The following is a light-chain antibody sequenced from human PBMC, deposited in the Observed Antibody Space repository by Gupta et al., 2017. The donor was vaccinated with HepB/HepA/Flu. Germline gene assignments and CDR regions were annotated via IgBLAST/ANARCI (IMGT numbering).Light chain of an antibody. J-gene: IGKJ2*01. CDR2: DVS. CDR3: RQHNHWPHT. CDR1: QSLGYSDGSVW. Sequence: DVVLTQSPLSLPVTLGQPASISCRSSQSLGYSDGSVWLSWFQQRPGQSPRRLIYDVSNRDSGVPARFSGSGSGTDFTLKISRVEAEDAGVYFCRQHNHWPHTFGQGTKLEI. V-gene: IGKV2-30*01.